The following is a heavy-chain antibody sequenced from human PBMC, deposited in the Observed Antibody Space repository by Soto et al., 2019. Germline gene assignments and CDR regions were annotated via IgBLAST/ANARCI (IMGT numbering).Heavy chain of an antibody. CDR2: IIPIFGTA. Sequence: QVQLVQSGAEVKKPGSSVKVSCKASGGTFSSYAISWVRQAPGQGLEWMGGIIPIFGTANYAQKFQGRVTITAEKSTSTAYMELSSLRSEDTAVYYCALGYCSSTSCYRAWFDPWGQGTLVTVSS. V-gene: IGHV1-69*06. CDR1: GGTFSSYA. J-gene: IGHJ5*02. CDR3: ALGYCSSTSCYRAWFDP. D-gene: IGHD2-2*02.